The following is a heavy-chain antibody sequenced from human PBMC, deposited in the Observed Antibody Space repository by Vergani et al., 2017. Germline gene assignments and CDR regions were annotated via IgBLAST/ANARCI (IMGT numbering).Heavy chain of an antibody. Sequence: QVQLQESGPGLVKPSETLSLTCTVSGGSIRSYYWSWIRQPPGKGLEWIGYIYYSGSTNYNPSLKSRVTISVDTSKNQFSLKLSSVTGADTAVYYCARDRGIVGATTVGMDVWGQGTTVTVSS. CDR1: GGSIRSYY. CDR2: IYYSGST. D-gene: IGHD1-26*01. CDR3: ARDRGIVGATTVGMDV. V-gene: IGHV4-59*01. J-gene: IGHJ6*02.